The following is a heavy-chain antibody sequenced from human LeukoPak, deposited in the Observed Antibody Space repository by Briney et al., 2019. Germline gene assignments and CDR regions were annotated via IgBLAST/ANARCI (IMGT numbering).Heavy chain of an antibody. V-gene: IGHV1-3*01. CDR1: GYTFTSYA. CDR2: INAGNGNT. D-gene: IGHD6-19*01. Sequence: ASVKVSCKASGYTFTSYAMHWVRQAPGQRLEWMGWINAGNGNTKYSQKFQGRVTISRDTSASTAYMELGSLRSEDTAVYYCTRDLPGIAVAGDYWGQGTLVTVSS. CDR3: TRDLPGIAVAGDY. J-gene: IGHJ4*02.